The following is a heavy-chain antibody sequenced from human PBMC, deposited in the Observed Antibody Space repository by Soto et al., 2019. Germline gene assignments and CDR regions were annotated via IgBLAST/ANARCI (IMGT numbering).Heavy chain of an antibody. V-gene: IGHV4-59*01. CDR1: GGSISSYY. CDR2: IFYSGST. D-gene: IGHD4-17*01. J-gene: IGHJ3*02. Sequence: QVQLQESGPGLVKPSETLSLTCTVSGGSISSYYWSWIRQPPGKGLEWIGYIFYSGSTNYNPSLKSRVTVSVDTSKNQFPLKVISVTAADTAVYYCARRYGSAFDIWGHGTMVTVSS. CDR3: ARRYGSAFDI.